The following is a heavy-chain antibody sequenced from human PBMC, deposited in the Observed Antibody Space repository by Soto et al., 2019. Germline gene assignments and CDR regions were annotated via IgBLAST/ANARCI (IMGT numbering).Heavy chain of an antibody. CDR2: ISSSSSYI. J-gene: IGHJ6*02. D-gene: IGHD5-18*01. CDR3: ARDLSGYSYGYTYYYYCGMDV. Sequence: NPGGSLRLSCAASGFTFSSYSMNWVRQAPGKGLEWVSSISSSSSYIYYADSVKGRFTISRDNAKNSLYLQMNSLRAEDTAVYYCARDLSGYSYGYTYYYYCGMDVWAQGTTVPVS. CDR1: GFTFSSYS. V-gene: IGHV3-21*01.